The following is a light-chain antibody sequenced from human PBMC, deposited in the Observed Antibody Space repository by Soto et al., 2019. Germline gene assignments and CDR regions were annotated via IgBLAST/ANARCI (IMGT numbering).Light chain of an antibody. CDR2: AAS. CDR3: QQVNSYPLT. J-gene: IGKJ4*01. Sequence: DIQMTQSPSSLSAYCGDRVIITCRASQSISSYLNWYQQKKGKPPKILIYAASSLQSGVPSRFSGSGSGTDFTLTISSLQPEDFATYYCQQVNSYPLTFGGGTKVDI. V-gene: IGKV1-39*01. CDR1: QSISSY.